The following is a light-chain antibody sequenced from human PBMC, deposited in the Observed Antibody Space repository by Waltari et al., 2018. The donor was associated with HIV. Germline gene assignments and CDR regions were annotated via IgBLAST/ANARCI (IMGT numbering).Light chain of an antibody. CDR2: GAS. CDR3: QQYNNWPLT. V-gene: IGKV3-15*01. Sequence: ELVMTQSPATLSVSPGERATLSCRASQSVSSNLAWYKQKPGQAPRRLIYGASTRATGIPARFSGSGSGTEFTLTISSLQSEDFAVYYCQQYNNWPLTFGGGTKVEIK. CDR1: QSVSSN. J-gene: IGKJ4*01.